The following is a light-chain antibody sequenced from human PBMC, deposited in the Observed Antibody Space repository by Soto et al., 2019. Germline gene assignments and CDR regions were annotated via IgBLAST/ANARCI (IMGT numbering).Light chain of an antibody. V-gene: IGKV3-15*01. CDR2: GAS. CDR3: QQYKNWPL. J-gene: IGKJ5*01. CDR1: HSVNSH. Sequence: MMMTQSPATLSVSPGERVTLSCRTSHSVNSHVAWYQQKPGQAPRLLLYGASIRATGIPVRFSGSGFGTEFILTISSLQSEDFAVYYCQQYKNWPLFGQGTRLEIK.